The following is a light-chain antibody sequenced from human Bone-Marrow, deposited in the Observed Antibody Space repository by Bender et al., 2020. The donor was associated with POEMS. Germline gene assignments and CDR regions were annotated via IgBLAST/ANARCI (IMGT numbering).Light chain of an antibody. Sequence: QSVLTQPPSASGTPGQRVAISCSGSSSNILNEAVSWYQQLPGTAPKLLIYSDYQRPSGVPDRFSGSKSGTSASLAISGLQSEDEAYYYCAAWDDSLEGVLFGGGTKLTVL. CDR2: SDY. CDR1: SSNILNEA. J-gene: IGLJ2*01. CDR3: AAWDDSLEGVL. V-gene: IGLV1-44*01.